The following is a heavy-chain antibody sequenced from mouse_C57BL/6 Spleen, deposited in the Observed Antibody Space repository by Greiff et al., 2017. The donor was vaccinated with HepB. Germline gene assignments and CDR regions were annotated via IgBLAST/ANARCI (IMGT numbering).Heavy chain of an antibody. CDR2: IYPGDGDT. Sequence: QVQLQQSGPELVKPGASVKISCKASGYAFSSSWMNWVKQRPGKGLEWIGRIYPGDGDTNYNGKFKGKATLTADKSSSTAYMQLSSLTSEDSAVYFCARRFIYSYAMDYWGQGTSVTVSS. V-gene: IGHV1-82*01. CDR3: ARRFIYSYAMDY. J-gene: IGHJ4*01. D-gene: IGHD2-1*01. CDR1: GYAFSSSW.